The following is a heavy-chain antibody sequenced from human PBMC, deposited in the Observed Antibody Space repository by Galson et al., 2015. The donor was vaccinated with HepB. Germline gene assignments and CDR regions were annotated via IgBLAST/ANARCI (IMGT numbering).Heavy chain of an antibody. CDR3: ARVALSGSYWYFDY. J-gene: IGHJ4*02. Sequence: SLRLSCAASGFTFSSYTMNWVRQAPGKGLEWISYISTTSDNKFSADSVKGRFIISRDNAKKSLYLQMNSLRAEDTAVYYCARVALSGSYWYFDYWGQGTLVTVSS. CDR1: GFTFSSYT. CDR2: ISTTSDNK. V-gene: IGHV3-48*01. D-gene: IGHD1-26*01.